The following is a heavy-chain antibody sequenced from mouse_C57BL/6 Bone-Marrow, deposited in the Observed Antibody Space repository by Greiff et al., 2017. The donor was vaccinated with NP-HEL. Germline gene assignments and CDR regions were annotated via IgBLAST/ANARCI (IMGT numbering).Heavy chain of an antibody. CDR3: ARYGNWDVGYFDV. Sequence: VQLQQPGAELVKPGASVKLSRKASGYTFTSYWMHWVKQRPGQGLEWIGMIHPNSGSTNYTEKFKSKAPLTVDKSSSTAYMQLSSLTSEDSAVYYCARYGNWDVGYFDVWGTGTTVTVSS. CDR1: GYTFTSYW. J-gene: IGHJ1*03. V-gene: IGHV1-64*01. CDR2: IHPNSGST. D-gene: IGHD4-1*01.